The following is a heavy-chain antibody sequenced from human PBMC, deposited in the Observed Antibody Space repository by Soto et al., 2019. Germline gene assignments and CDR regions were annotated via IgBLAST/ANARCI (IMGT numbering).Heavy chain of an antibody. CDR2: IIPIFVTA. CDR1: RVAFSKFI. V-gene: IGHV1-69*01. D-gene: IGHD6-19*01. Sequence: QAQLEQSGGEVKKPGASVKVSCKASRVAFSKFIVTWVRQAPGLGLEWVGGIIPIFVTANYAQKFQGRVTITADESTSTSYMAVNNLRSEDTAVYYCAKVRYSSPMGYYYGMDVWGQGTTVTVSS. J-gene: IGHJ6*02. CDR3: AKVRYSSPMGYYYGMDV.